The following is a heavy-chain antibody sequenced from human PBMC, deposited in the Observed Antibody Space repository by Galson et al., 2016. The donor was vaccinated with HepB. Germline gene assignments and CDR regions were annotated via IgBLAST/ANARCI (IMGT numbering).Heavy chain of an antibody. CDR2: IWYDGNNK. D-gene: IGHD3-3*01. CDR1: GFTFSSYG. V-gene: IGHV3-33*01. CDR3: ARVKIPLHYDFWTAYFGMDV. J-gene: IGHJ6*02. Sequence: CAASGFTFSSYGMHWVRQAPGKGLEWVAVIWYDGNNKYYADSVKGRFTISRDNSKNTLYLQMNSLRAEDTAVYYRARVKIPLHYDFWTAYFGMDVWGLGTTVTVSS.